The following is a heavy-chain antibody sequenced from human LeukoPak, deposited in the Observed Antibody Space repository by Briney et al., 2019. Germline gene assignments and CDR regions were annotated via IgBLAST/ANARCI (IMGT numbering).Heavy chain of an antibody. CDR2: ISGSGGST. CDR1: GFTFSSYA. V-gene: IGHV3-23*01. Sequence: PGGSLRLSCAASGFTFSSYAMSWVRQAPGKGLEWVSAISGSGGSTYYADSVKGRFTISRDNSKNTLYLQMNSLRAEDTAVYYCANDDREYSSSWYNWFDPWGQGTLVTVSS. CDR3: ANDDREYSSSWYNWFDP. D-gene: IGHD6-13*01. J-gene: IGHJ5*02.